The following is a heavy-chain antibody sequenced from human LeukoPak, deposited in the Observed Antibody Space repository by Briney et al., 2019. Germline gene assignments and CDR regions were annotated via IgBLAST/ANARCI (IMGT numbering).Heavy chain of an antibody. J-gene: IGHJ4*02. D-gene: IGHD3-10*01. Sequence: GGSLKLSCAASGFTFSSYTMNWVRRAPGRGREGVFPFRISTSYIYYADSVKGRFTVSRDNVKNSLYLQMNSLRAEDTAVYYCARDRPNYYASGSYYGIDYWGQGTLLTVSS. V-gene: IGHV3-21*01. CDR3: ARDRPNYYASGSYYGIDY. CDR1: GFTFSSYT. CDR2: FRISTSYI.